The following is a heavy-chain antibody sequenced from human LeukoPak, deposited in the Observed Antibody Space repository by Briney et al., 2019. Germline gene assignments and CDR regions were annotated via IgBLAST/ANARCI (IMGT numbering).Heavy chain of an antibody. V-gene: IGHV4-34*01. CDR1: GGSFSGYY. D-gene: IGHD5-12*01. Sequence: PSETLSLTCAVYGGSFSGYYWSWIRQPPGKGLEWIGEINHSGSTYYNPSLKSRVTISVDTSKNQFSLKLSSVTAADTAVYYCARTAVTTIRDWGQGTLVTVSS. CDR3: ARTAVTTIRD. CDR2: INHSGST. J-gene: IGHJ4*02.